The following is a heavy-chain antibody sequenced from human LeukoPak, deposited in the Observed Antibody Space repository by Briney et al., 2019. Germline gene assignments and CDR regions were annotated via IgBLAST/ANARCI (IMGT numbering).Heavy chain of an antibody. CDR1: GGSSSGYY. J-gene: IGHJ4*02. CDR2: INHSGST. CDR3: ARSRIAGAEGFDY. V-gene: IGHV4-34*01. Sequence: SETLSLTCAVYGGSSSGYYWSWIRQPPGKGLEWIGEINHSGSTNYNPSLKSRVTISVDTSKNQFSLKLSSVTTADTAKYYCARSRIAGAEGFDYWGQGTLVTVSS. D-gene: IGHD6-13*01.